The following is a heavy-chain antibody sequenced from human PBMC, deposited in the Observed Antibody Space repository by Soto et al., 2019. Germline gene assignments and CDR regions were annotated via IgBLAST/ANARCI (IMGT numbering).Heavy chain of an antibody. CDR3: ASSSTVLLPTAMTGWFDP. V-gene: IGHV3-23*01. CDR1: GFTFSSYA. D-gene: IGHD2-2*01. Sequence: EVQLLESGGGLVQPGGSLRLSCAASGFTFSSYAMRWVRQAPGKGLEWVSTISNSGGRTYYADSVKGRFAISRDNSKNTLYLQMTSLRPEDTAVYYCASSSTVLLPTAMTGWFDPWGQGTLVTVSS. J-gene: IGHJ5*02. CDR2: ISNSGGRT.